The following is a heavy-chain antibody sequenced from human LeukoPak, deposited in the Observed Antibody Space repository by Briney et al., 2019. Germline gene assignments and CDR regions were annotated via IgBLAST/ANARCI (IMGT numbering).Heavy chain of an antibody. CDR2: IYYSGSP. V-gene: IGHV4-59*01. Sequence: SETLSLTCTVSGGSISSYYWSWIRQPPGKGLEWIGYIYYSGSPNYNPSLKRRVTISVDTSKTQFSLKLSSVTAADTAVYYCAREKARESGYSYGYAFDSWGQGTLVTVSS. CDR3: AREKARESGYSYGYAFDS. D-gene: IGHD5-18*01. CDR1: GGSISSYY. J-gene: IGHJ4*02.